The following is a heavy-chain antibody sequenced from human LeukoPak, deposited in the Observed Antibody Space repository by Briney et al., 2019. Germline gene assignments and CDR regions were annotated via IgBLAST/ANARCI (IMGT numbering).Heavy chain of an antibody. D-gene: IGHD1-7*01. CDR2: TSGSGGST. CDR3: AKELALRTTGRLDY. CDR1: GFTFSSYE. V-gene: IGHV3-23*01. J-gene: IGHJ4*02. Sequence: PGGSLRLSCAASGFTFSSYEMNWVRQAPGKGLEWVSGTSGSGGSTNYADSVKGRFTISRDNSKNTLYLQMNSLRAEDTAVYYCAKELALRTTGRLDYWGQGTLVTVSS.